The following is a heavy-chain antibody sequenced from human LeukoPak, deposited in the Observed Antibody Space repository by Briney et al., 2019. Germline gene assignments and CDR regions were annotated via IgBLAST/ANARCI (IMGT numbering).Heavy chain of an antibody. D-gene: IGHD3-3*01. V-gene: IGHV3-23*01. Sequence: GGSLRLSCAASGFTFRSYAMNWVRQAPGKGLEWVSVISGSGGTTYYADSVKGRFTISRYNSKNTLHLQMNSLRAEDTAVYYCAKDRLPGITNFGVTTDYWGQGTLVTVSS. CDR2: ISGSGGTT. CDR3: AKDRLPGITNFGVTTDY. CDR1: GFTFRSYA. J-gene: IGHJ4*02.